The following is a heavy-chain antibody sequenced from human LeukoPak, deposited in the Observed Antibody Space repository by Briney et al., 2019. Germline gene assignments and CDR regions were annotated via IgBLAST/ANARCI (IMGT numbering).Heavy chain of an antibody. CDR1: GGSISSYY. D-gene: IGHD6-13*01. J-gene: IGHJ4*02. CDR2: IYYSGST. V-gene: IGHV4-59*01. Sequence: PSETLSLTCTVSGGSISSYYGSWIRQPPRKGLEWIGYIYYSGSTNYNPSLKSRVTISVDTSKNQFSLKLSSVTAADTAVYYCARRSSSFDYWGQRTLVTVSS. CDR3: ARRSSSFDY.